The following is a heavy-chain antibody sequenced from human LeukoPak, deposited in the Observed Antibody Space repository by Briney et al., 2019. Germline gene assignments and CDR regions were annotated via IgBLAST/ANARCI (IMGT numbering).Heavy chain of an antibody. J-gene: IGHJ4*02. V-gene: IGHV3-72*01. CDR2: VRNKPNGYTT. CDR1: GFSFSTYG. D-gene: IGHD4-17*01. Sequence: GRSLRLSCAASGFSFSTYGLHWVSQAPGEGLEWVGRVRNKPNGYTTDYGTSVKGRFTISRDDSKNSLYLQMNSLTSEDTAVYYCTRVRHGDYFDYWGQGTLVSVSS. CDR3: TRVRHGDYFDY.